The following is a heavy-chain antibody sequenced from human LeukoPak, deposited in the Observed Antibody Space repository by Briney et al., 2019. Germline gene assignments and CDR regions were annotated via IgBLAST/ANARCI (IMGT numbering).Heavy chain of an antibody. V-gene: IGHV3-15*01. J-gene: IGHJ5*02. CDR3: TTDVNRFMVTASS. CDR2: IRSKTDGGAS. CDR1: GFTFSKVW. Sequence: KTGGSLRLSCAASGFTFSKVWMTWVRQAPGKGLEWVGCIRSKTDGGASEYAAPVKGRFSISRDDSNNTLYLEMISLKAEDTAIYYCTTDVNRFMVTASSWGQGTLVTVSS. D-gene: IGHD2-21*02.